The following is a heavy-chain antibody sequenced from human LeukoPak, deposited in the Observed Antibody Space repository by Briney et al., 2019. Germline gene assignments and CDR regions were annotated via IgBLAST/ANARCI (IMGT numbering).Heavy chain of an antibody. CDR3: ARVGDDYGDYDYYYYMDV. V-gene: IGHV3-7*01. D-gene: IGHD4-17*01. CDR2: IKQDGSEK. J-gene: IGHJ6*03. CDR1: GFTFSSYW. Sequence: GGSLRLSCAASGFTFSSYWMSWVRQAPGKGLEWVANIKQDGSEKYYVDSVKGRSTISRDNAKNSLYLQMNSLRAEDTAVYYCARVGDDYGDYDYYYYMDVWGKGTTVTVSS.